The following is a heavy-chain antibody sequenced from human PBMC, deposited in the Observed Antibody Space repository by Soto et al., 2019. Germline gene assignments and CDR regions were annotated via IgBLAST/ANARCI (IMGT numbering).Heavy chain of an antibody. V-gene: IGHV3-33*01. CDR1: GFTFSSYG. CDR3: ARFELTEPKKELIRDEEPPPDGMDV. Sequence: GGSLRLSCAASGFTFSSYGMHWVRQAPGKGLEWVAVIWYDGSNKYYADSVKGRFTISRDNSKNTLYLQMNSLRAEDTAVYYCARFELTEPKKELIRDEEPPPDGMDVWVQGTTVTVSS. J-gene: IGHJ6*02. CDR2: IWYDGSNK. D-gene: IGHD3-10*01.